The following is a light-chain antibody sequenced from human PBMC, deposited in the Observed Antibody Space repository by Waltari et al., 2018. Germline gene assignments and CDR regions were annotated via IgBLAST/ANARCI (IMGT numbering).Light chain of an antibody. Sequence: DIQMTQSPSSLSASAGDTVTITCRASQGISTYLSWYQQKPGQTPKRLIYGASSLESGVPSRFSGSGSGTDFTLTISSLQPEDFTTYYCLQNNSPPFSFGQGTKVEIK. CDR1: QGISTY. CDR3: LQNNSPPFS. V-gene: IGKV1-17*01. CDR2: GAS. J-gene: IGKJ2*03.